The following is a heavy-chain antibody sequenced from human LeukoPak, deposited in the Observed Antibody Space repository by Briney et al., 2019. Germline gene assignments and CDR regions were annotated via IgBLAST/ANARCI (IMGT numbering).Heavy chain of an antibody. CDR3: ARDQRDGLD. J-gene: IGHJ4*02. CDR2: IYYSGST. CDR1: GGSISSYY. D-gene: IGHD5-24*01. Sequence: PSETLSLTCAVSGGSISSYYWSWIRQPPGKGLEWIGYIYYSGSTNYHPSLKSRVTISVDMSKNQFSLKLSSVTAADTAVYYCARDQRDGLDWGQGTLVTVSS. V-gene: IGHV4-59*01.